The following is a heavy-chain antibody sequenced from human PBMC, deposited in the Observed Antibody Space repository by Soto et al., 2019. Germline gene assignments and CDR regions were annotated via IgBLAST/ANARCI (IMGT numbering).Heavy chain of an antibody. D-gene: IGHD3-22*01. CDR3: ARDQGVYYDSSGYYYYYYYGMDV. CDR2: ISAYNGNT. J-gene: IGHJ6*02. V-gene: IGHV1-18*01. CDR1: GYTFTSYG. Sequence: ASVKVSCKASGYTFTSYGISWVRQAPGQGLEWMGWISAYNGNTNYAQKLQGRVTMTTDTSTSTAYMELRSLRSDDTAVYYCARDQGVYYDSSGYYYYYYYGMDVWGQGTTDTVSS.